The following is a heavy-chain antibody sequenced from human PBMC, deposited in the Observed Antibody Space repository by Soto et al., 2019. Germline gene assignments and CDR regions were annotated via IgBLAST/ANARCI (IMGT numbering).Heavy chain of an antibody. CDR1: GYTFSGYY. Sequence: QVQLVQSGAEVKKPGASVKVSCKASGYTFSGYYMHWVRQAPGQGLEWMGWINTHSGDTSFPQKFQGRLAMTRDASIDTAFMEVSRLTSDDTAIYYCARSLLKVILPLGYWGQGTLVSVSS. CDR2: INTHSGDT. J-gene: IGHJ4*02. D-gene: IGHD3-3*02. CDR3: ARSLLKVILPLGY. V-gene: IGHV1-2*02.